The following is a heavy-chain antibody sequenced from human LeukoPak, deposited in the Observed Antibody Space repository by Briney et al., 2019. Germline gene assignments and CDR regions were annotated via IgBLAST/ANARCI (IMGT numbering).Heavy chain of an antibody. V-gene: IGHV3-23*01. D-gene: IGHD3-22*01. CDR1: GFTFSIYA. Sequence: PGGSLRLSCAASGFTFSIYAMSWVRQAPGKGLEWVSAISDSGGSTYYADSVKGRFTISRDNSKNTLYLQMNSLRAEDTAVYYCAKGGSMIVVVIIDYWGQGTLVTASS. CDR3: AKGGSMIVVVIIDY. J-gene: IGHJ4*02. CDR2: ISDSGGST.